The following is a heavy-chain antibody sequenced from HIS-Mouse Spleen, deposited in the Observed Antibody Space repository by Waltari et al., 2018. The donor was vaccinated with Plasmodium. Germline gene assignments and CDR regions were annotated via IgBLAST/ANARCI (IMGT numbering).Heavy chain of an antibody. J-gene: IGHJ2*01. V-gene: IGHV4-34*01. D-gene: IGHD3-3*01. CDR2: INHSGST. Sequence: QVQLQQWGAGLLKPSETLSLTCAVYGGSFSGYYWRWIRQPPGKGLGWIGEINHSGSTNYNPSLKSRVTISVDTSKNQFSLKLSSVTAADTAVYYCARVTSSGVYWYFDLWGRGTLVTVSS. CDR1: GGSFSGYY. CDR3: ARVTSSGVYWYFDL.